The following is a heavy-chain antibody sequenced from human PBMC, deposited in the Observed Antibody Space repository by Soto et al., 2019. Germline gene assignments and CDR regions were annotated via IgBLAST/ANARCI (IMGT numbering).Heavy chain of an antibody. CDR1: GGTFSSYA. V-gene: IGHV1-69*12. CDR2: IIPIFDTA. D-gene: IGHD1-7*01. Sequence: QVQLVQSGAEVKKPGSSVKVSCKASGGTFSSYAISWVRQAPGQGLEWMGGIIPIFDTADYAQKFQGRVTITADESTSTAYMELSSLRSEDTAVYYCASHGITGTWVYYYGMDVWGHATTVTVSS. J-gene: IGHJ6*02. CDR3: ASHGITGTWVYYYGMDV.